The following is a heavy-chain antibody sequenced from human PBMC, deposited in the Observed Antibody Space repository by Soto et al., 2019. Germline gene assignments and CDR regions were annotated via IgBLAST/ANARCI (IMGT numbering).Heavy chain of an antibody. CDR1: GFNFGAYS. Sequence: EVQLVESGGGLGKPGESLRLSCAGSGFNFGAYSLSWFRQAPGKGLEWVSSIDPSSTEIHYADSVEGRFIVSRDHARSSLYLQIFSLRVDDAAVYYCARDCLTGDPREAFDFWGQGTLVTVSS. CDR3: ARDCLTGDPREAFDF. CDR2: IDPSSTEI. D-gene: IGHD7-27*01. J-gene: IGHJ4*02. V-gene: IGHV3-21*01.